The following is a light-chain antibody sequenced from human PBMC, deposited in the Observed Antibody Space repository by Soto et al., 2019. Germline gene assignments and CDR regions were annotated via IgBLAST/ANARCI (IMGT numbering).Light chain of an antibody. CDR2: AAS. V-gene: IGKV3-20*01. J-gene: IGKJ1*01. CDR3: QQYGSSPPWT. CDR1: QSFSGNY. Sequence: EIVLTQSPGTLSLSPGERVTLSCRASQSFSGNYLTWYQHKPGQAPRLLIYAASSRATGIPDRFSGSGSGTDFTLTISRLEPEDFAVYYCQQYGSSPPWTFGQGTKVDIK.